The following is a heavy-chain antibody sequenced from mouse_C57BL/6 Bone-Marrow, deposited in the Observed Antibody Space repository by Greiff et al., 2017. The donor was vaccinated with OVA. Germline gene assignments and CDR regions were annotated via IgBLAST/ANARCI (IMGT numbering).Heavy chain of an antibody. J-gene: IGHJ2*01. CDR2: INPNNGGT. D-gene: IGHD1-1*01. CDR1: GYTFTDYY. V-gene: IGHV1-26*01. Sequence: EVQLQQSGPELVKPGASVKISCKASGYTFTDYYMNWVKQSHGKSLEWIGDINPNNGGTRYNQKFKGKATLTVDKSSSTAYMELRSLTSEDSAVYYCARWDYYGSRDYWGQGTTLTVSS. CDR3: ARWDYYGSRDY.